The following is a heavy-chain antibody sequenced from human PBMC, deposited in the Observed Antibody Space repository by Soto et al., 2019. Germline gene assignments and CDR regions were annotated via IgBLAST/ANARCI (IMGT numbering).Heavy chain of an antibody. CDR3: ARGFSFNDFWSGYPNFDY. J-gene: IGHJ4*02. D-gene: IGHD3-3*01. V-gene: IGHV1-2*04. CDR2: INPNSGGT. Sequence: QVQLVQSGAEVKKPGASVKVSCKASGYTFTGYYMHWVRQAPGQGLEWMGWINPNSGGTNYAQKFQGWVTMTRDTSISTAYMELSRLRSDDTAVYYCARGFSFNDFWSGYPNFDYWGQGTLVTVSS. CDR1: GYTFTGYY.